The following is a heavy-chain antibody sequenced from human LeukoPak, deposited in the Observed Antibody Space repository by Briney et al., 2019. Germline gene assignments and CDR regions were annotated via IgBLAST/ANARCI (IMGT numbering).Heavy chain of an antibody. J-gene: IGHJ4*02. CDR3: AKDYSSSSFDY. V-gene: IGHV3-30*18. Sequence: GGSLRLSCAASGFTFSSYSMNWVRQAPGKGLEWVAVISYDGSSKYYADSVKGRFTISRDNSKNTLYLQMNSLRAEDTAVYYCAKDYSSSSFDYWGQGTLVTVSS. D-gene: IGHD6-6*01. CDR1: GFTFSSYS. CDR2: ISYDGSSK.